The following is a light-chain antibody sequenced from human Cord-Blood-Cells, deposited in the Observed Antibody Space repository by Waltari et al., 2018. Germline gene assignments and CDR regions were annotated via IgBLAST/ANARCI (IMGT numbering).Light chain of an antibody. CDR1: QSVSSN. J-gene: IGKJ4*01. CDR2: GAS. CDR3: QQYNNWPPLT. Sequence: EMVMTQSPATLSVSPGERANLSCRASQSVSSNLDWYQQKPGPAPRHRIYGASTRATGIPARFSGSGSGTEFTLTISILQSEDFAVYYCQQYNNWPPLTFGGGTKVEIK. V-gene: IGKV3-15*01.